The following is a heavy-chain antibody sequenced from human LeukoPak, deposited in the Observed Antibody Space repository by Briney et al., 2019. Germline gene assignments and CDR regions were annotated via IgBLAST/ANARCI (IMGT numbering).Heavy chain of an antibody. V-gene: IGHV4-34*01. J-gene: IGHJ4*02. D-gene: IGHD2-15*01. CDR3: ARVSGYCSGGSCSDPNFDY. CDR1: GGSFRGYY. Sequence: SETLSLTCAVYGGSFRGYYWSWIRQPPGKGLEWIGEINHSGSTNYNPSLKSRVTISVDTSKNQFSLKLSSVTAADTAVYYCARVSGYCSGGSCSDPNFDYWGQGTLVTVPS. CDR2: INHSGST.